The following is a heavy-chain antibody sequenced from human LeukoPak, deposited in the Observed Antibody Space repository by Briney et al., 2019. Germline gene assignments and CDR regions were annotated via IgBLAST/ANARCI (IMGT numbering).Heavy chain of an antibody. J-gene: IGHJ3*02. CDR1: GYTFTGYY. V-gene: IGHV1-2*02. CDR3: ALYGGNSDDSFDI. D-gene: IGHD4-23*01. Sequence: ASVKVSCKASGYTFTGYYMHWVRQAPGQGLEWMGWINLNSGGTNYAQKFQGRVTMTRDTSISTAYMELSRLRSDDTAVYYCALYGGNSDDSFDIWGQGTMVTVSS. CDR2: INLNSGGT.